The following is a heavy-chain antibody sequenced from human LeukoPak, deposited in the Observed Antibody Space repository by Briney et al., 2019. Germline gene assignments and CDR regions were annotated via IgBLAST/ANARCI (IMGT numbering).Heavy chain of an antibody. Sequence: GGSLRLSCAASGFTFSSYWMHWVRHAPGKGLVWVSRINSDGSSTSYADSVKGRFTISRDNAKNTLYLQMNSLRAEDTAVYYCARLGSQGGVAALDYWGQGTLVTVSS. J-gene: IGHJ4*02. CDR1: GFTFSSYW. CDR3: ARLGSQGGVAALDY. CDR2: INSDGSST. V-gene: IGHV3-74*01. D-gene: IGHD6-25*01.